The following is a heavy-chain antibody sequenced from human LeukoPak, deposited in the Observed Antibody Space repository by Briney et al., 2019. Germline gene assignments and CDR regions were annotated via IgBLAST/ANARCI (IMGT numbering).Heavy chain of an antibody. CDR3: ARDVVLLWFGENAFDI. D-gene: IGHD3-10*01. CDR1: GGTFSSYA. J-gene: IGHJ3*02. Sequence: VASVNVSCKASGGTFSSYAISWVRQAPGQGLEWMGRIIPILGIANYAQKFQGRVTITADKSTSTAYMELSSLRSEDTAVYYCARDVVLLWFGENAFDIWGQGTMVTVSS. V-gene: IGHV1-69*04. CDR2: IIPILGIA.